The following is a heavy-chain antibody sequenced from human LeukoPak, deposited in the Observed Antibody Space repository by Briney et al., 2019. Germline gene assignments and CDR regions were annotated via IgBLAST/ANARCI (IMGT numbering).Heavy chain of an antibody. CDR1: GYTFTSYD. D-gene: IGHD5-18*01. V-gene: IGHV1-8*01. Sequence: ASVKVSCKASGYTFTSYDINWVGQATGKGLEWMGWMNPNSGNTGYAQKFQGRVTMTRNTSISTAYMELSSLRSEDTAVYYCARGAWIQLWFERGLGFDPWGQGTLVIVSS. CDR2: MNPNSGNT. CDR3: ARGAWIQLWFERGLGFDP. J-gene: IGHJ5*02.